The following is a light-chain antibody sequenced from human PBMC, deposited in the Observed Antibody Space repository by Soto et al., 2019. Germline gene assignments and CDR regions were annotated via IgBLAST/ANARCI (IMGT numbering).Light chain of an antibody. V-gene: IGKV1-39*01. CDR3: QETFTTPYT. CDR1: QGISRY. CDR2: AAS. J-gene: IGKJ2*01. Sequence: DIQMTQSPSSLSASVGDRVTITCRASQGISRYLNWYQQKPGKAPKVLIYAASNLESGVPSRFSGRGSGTDFSLTISSLQAGDFATYFCQETFTTPYTFGQGTKLEIK.